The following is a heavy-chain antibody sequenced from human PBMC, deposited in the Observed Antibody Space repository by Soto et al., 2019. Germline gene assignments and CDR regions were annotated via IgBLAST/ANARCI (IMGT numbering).Heavy chain of an antibody. V-gene: IGHV3-30*18. D-gene: IGHD3-3*01. CDR1: GFMFDIYG. Sequence: PAGSLRLSCAVSGFMFDIYGMNWVRQAPGKGLEWVATISSDVKNQFYVDSMSGRFTISSDNPPKTVFLLIKSLTRADPSLSFLAKGKGVTKSGVVYFDHWGQGTLVNVSS. CDR3: AKGKGVTKSGVVYFDH. CDR2: ISSDVKNQ. J-gene: IGHJ4*02.